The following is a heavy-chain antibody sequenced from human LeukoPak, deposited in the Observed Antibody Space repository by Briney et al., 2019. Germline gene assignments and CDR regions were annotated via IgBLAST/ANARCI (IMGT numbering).Heavy chain of an antibody. CDR2: IKHDGSDK. D-gene: IGHD3-22*01. J-gene: IGHJ4*02. CDR3: ARPSFTSGSYFDH. Sequence: PGGSLRLSCAASGFTFSNAWMSWVRQAPGKGLEWVATIKHDGSDKKYVDSVKGRFTIFRDNAKNSLYLQMNSLSGDDTAVYFCARPSFTSGSYFDHWGQGTLVTVSS. V-gene: IGHV3-7*01. CDR1: GFTFSNAW.